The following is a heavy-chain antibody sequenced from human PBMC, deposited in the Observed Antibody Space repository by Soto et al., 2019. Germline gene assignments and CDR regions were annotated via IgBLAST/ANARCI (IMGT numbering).Heavy chain of an antibody. CDR1: GFTFSSDG. D-gene: IGHD1-1*01. V-gene: IGHV3-30*04. J-gene: IGHJ4*02. CDR3: TRGGTPYFDC. Sequence: PGGSLRLSCVASGFTFSSDGMVWVRQAPGKGLEWVTTISSDGRNEHYADSVRGRFTVSRDNSKNTLYLQMDSLRDDDTAVYYCTRGGTPYFDCWGQGTLVTSPQ. CDR2: ISSDGRNE.